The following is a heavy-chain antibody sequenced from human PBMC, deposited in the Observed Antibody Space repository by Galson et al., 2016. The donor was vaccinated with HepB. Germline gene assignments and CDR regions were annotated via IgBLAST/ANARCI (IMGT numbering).Heavy chain of an antibody. CDR3: ARGHIVATVDYYYYGLDV. V-gene: IGHV1-3*01. J-gene: IGHJ6*02. CDR2: INAANGDT. CDR1: GFTFTTYA. Sequence: SVKVSCKASGFTFTTYAMYWVRQAPGQRLEWMGWINAANGDTKYSQKLQGRGTITWDTSANTAYMELSSLRSEDTAVYYCARGHIVATVDYYYYGLDVWGQGTTVTVSS. D-gene: IGHD5-12*01.